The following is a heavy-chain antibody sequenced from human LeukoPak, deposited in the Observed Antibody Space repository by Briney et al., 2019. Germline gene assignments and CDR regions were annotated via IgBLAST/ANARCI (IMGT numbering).Heavy chain of an antibody. J-gene: IGHJ4*02. CDR3: ARGSIVATRFDY. V-gene: IGHV4-34*01. Sequence: SETLSLTCAVYGGSFSGYYWSWIRQPPGKGLEWIGEINHSGSTNYNPSLKSRGTISVDTSKNQSSLKLSSVTTADTAVYYCARGSIVATRFDYWGQGTLVTVSS. CDR2: INHSGST. CDR1: GGSFSGYY. D-gene: IGHD5-12*01.